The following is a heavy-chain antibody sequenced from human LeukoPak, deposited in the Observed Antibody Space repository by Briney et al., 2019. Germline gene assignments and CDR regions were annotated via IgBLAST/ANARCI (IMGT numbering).Heavy chain of an antibody. CDR1: GFTFSDYY. D-gene: IGHD3-10*01. CDR3: ARDSPSYYYGSGSYYPDY. V-gene: IGHV3-11*01. CDR2: ISSSGSTI. Sequence: TAGGSLRLSCGASGFTFSDYYMSWIRQAPGKGLERVSYISSSGSTIYYADSVKGRFTISRDNAKNSLHLQMNSLRAEDTAVYYCARDSPSYYYGSGSYYPDYWGQGTLVTVSS. J-gene: IGHJ4*02.